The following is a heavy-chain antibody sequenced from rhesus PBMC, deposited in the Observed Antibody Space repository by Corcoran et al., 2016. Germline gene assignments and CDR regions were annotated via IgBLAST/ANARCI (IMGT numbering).Heavy chain of an antibody. J-gene: IGHJ4*01. CDR1: GYTVTSDY. Sequence: QVQLVQSGAEVKKPGASAKPSCKASGYTVTSDYINWVRRAPGQVLEWMGWIIPSNGNTGYAQKFPDRVTMTRDTSTITAYMELSSLRSEDTAVYYCTRDYVRLVFDYWGQGVLVTVSS. CDR3: TRDYVRLVFDY. D-gene: IGHD3-3*01. CDR2: IIPSNGNT. V-gene: IGHV1S9*01.